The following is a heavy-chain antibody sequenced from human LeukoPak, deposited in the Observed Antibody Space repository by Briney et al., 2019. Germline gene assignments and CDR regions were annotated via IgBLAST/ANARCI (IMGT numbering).Heavy chain of an antibody. Sequence: DALSISSKPSRDAFTVYCIGGVRESPAKGLECMGVIYPADSDTTNTPSFQGQSTISADKSISTTYLHCSSLKASDTAMYYCAKPGGNFDSSGYYLPFAYWGQGTLVTVSS. CDR1: RDAFTVYC. V-gene: IGHV5-51*01. D-gene: IGHD3-22*01. CDR3: AKPGGNFDSSGYYLPFAY. CDR2: IYPADSDT. J-gene: IGHJ4*02.